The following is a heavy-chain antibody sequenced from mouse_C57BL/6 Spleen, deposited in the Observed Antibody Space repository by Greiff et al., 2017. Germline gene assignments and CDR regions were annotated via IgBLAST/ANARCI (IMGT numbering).Heavy chain of an antibody. V-gene: IGHV1-26*01. CDR2: INPNNGGT. CDR1: GYTFTDYY. Sequence: VQLQQSGPELVKPGASVKISCKASGYTFTDYYMNWVKQSHGKSLEWIGDINPNNGGTSYNQKFKGKATLTVDKSSSTAYMELRSLTSEDSAVYYCARYHFDVWGTGTTVTVSS. CDR3: ARYHFDV. J-gene: IGHJ1*03.